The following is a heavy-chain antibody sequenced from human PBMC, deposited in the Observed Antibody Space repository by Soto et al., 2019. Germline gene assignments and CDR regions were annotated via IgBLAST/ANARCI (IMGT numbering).Heavy chain of an antibody. CDR1: GFTFSSYA. J-gene: IGHJ4*02. CDR2: ISGSGGGT. CDR3: AKKNRPGVVGFDH. Sequence: EVHLLESGGGLVQPGGSLRLSCAASGFTFSSYAMGWVRQAPGKGLEWVSSISGSGGGTYYADSVKGRFTISRDNSKDTLFLQMNSLRAEDTAVYYCAKKNRPGVVGFDHWGQGSLVTVSS. V-gene: IGHV3-23*01. D-gene: IGHD2-15*01.